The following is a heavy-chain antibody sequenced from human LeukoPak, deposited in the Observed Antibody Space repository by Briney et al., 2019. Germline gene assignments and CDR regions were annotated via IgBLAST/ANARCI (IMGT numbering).Heavy chain of an antibody. CDR1: GVSITGYY. V-gene: IGHV4-59*08. D-gene: IGHD3-22*01. Sequence: SETLSLTCTVSGVSITGYYWSWMRQSPGKGLEWIAYILSTGSTNYHPSLKSRVTISMDTSKSQFSLQLTSVTAADTAVYYCARQRDYYDSSGYSNLYWFDPWGQGTLVTVSS. CDR3: ARQRDYYDSSGYSNLYWFDP. CDR2: ILSTGST. J-gene: IGHJ5*02.